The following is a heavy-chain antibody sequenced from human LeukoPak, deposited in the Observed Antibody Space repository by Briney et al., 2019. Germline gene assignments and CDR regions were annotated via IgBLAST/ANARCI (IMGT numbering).Heavy chain of an antibody. Sequence: GGSLRLSCVASGFTFSNYWMTWVRQAPGKGLEGLANIKQNGSEKYYLDSVKGRFTIARDNAKNSLYLQMNSLRAEDTAVYYCARSSITMVRGVIKSTTSWYHYYNMDVWGKGTTVTVSS. CDR3: ARSSITMVRGVIKSTTSWYHYYNMDV. D-gene: IGHD3-10*01. CDR2: IKQNGSEK. CDR1: GFTFSNYW. V-gene: IGHV3-7*01. J-gene: IGHJ6*03.